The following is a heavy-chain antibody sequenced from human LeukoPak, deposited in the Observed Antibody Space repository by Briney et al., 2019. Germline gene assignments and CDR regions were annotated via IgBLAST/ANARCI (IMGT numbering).Heavy chain of an antibody. CDR3: ARGPYSSNWYVDY. CDR2: ISRTGNSI. V-gene: IGHV3-48*03. J-gene: IGHJ4*02. Sequence: PGGSLRLSCAASGFTLTSNEMNWLRLAPGKGLEWISYISRTGNSIYYADSVKGRFTVSRDSAKNSLYLQMNSLRAEDTAVYYCARGPYSSNWYVDYWGQGTLVTVAS. CDR1: GFTLTSNE. D-gene: IGHD6-13*01.